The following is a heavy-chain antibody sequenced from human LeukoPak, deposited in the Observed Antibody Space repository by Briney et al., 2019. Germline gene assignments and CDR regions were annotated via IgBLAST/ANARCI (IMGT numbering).Heavy chain of an antibody. J-gene: IGHJ4*02. CDR2: ISGSGGST. V-gene: IGHV3-23*01. CDR1: GFTFSSYA. D-gene: IGHD1-26*01. Sequence: GGSLRLSCAASGFTFSSYAMSWVRQAPGKGLEWVSAISGSGGSTYYADSVKGRFTISRDNSKNTLYLQMNSLRAEDTAVYYCAKGRGLVGATTGDYWGQGTLVTVSS. CDR3: AKGRGLVGATTGDY.